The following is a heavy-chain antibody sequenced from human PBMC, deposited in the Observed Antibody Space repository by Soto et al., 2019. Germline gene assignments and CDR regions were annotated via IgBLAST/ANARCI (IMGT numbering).Heavy chain of an antibody. V-gene: IGHV4-59*01. CDR3: ARDPISARPFFXY. D-gene: IGHD6-6*01. Sequence: SETLCLTCTVSGGSITSYYWSWIRQPPGKGLEWIGDIHYSGSTNYNPSLKSRVTISTDTSKNQFSLNLSSVTAADTAVYYCARDPISARPFFXYWGQGTLVXVSS. CDR2: IHYSGST. CDR1: GGSITSYY. J-gene: IGHJ4*02.